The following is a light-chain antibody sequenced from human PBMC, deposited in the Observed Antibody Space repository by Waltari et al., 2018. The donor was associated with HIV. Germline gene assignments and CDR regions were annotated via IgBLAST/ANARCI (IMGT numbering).Light chain of an antibody. Sequence: SFELTQSPSVSVSPGQTASITCSGARWGDYYVFWYQQKPGQSPALVIYQNNKRPSGIPERFSGSNSGNTATLTISGTQAMDEADYYCQAWDSVTGVFGTGTKVTVL. CDR3: QAWDSVTGV. CDR2: QNN. CDR1: RWGDYY. V-gene: IGLV3-1*01. J-gene: IGLJ1*01.